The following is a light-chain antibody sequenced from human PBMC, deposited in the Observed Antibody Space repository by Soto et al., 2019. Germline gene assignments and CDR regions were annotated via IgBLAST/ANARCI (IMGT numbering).Light chain of an antibody. Sequence: QSALTQPASVSGSPGQSITNSCTGTSSDVGGYNYVSWYQQHPGKAPKLMIYEVSNRPSGVSNRFSGSKSGNTASLTISGLQAEDEADYYCSSYTSSSTSFGGGTKLTVL. CDR3: SSYTSSSTS. J-gene: IGLJ2*01. V-gene: IGLV2-14*01. CDR2: EVS. CDR1: SSDVGGYNY.